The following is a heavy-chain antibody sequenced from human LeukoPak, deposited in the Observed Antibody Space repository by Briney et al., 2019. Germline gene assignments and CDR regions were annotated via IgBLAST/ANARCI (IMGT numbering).Heavy chain of an antibody. CDR2: IKQNGDEK. CDR1: GFTFSSYW. Sequence: GGPLRLSCAASGFTFSSYWMNWLRQAPGKGLEWVANIKQNGDEKYYVDSVKGRFTISRDNAKNSLYLQMNSLRAEDTAVYYCARGFFSWGQGTLVTVSS. J-gene: IGHJ5*02. D-gene: IGHD2/OR15-2a*01. CDR3: ARGFFS. V-gene: IGHV3-7*03.